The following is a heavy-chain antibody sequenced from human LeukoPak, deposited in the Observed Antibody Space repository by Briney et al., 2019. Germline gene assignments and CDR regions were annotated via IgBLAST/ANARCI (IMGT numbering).Heavy chain of an antibody. J-gene: IGHJ5*02. CDR1: GGSISSYY. CDR2: IYTSGST. V-gene: IGHV4-4*07. D-gene: IGHD3-10*01. CDR3: ARVSSLAGAKYYYGSGSYYNARQSGWFDP. Sequence: SETLSLTCTASGGSISSYYWSWIRQPAGKGLEWIGRIYTSGSTNYNPSLKSRVTMSVATSKNQYSLKLSSVTAADTAVYYCARVSSLAGAKYYYGSGSYYNARQSGWFDPWGQGTLVTVSS.